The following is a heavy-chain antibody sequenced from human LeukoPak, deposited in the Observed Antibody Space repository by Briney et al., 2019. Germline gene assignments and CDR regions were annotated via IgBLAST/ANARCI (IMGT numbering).Heavy chain of an antibody. V-gene: IGHV1-8*01. CDR1: GYTFTSYD. Sequence: ASVKVSCKASGYTFTSYDIKWVRQATGQGLELMGWINPNNNNVGYAQKFQGRVTMTRDTSISTAYMELGSLTSEDTAVYYCARGAFLPQYRRDFDPWGQGTLVTVSP. J-gene: IGHJ5*02. CDR2: INPNNNNV. CDR3: ARGAFLPQYRRDFDP. D-gene: IGHD6-6*01.